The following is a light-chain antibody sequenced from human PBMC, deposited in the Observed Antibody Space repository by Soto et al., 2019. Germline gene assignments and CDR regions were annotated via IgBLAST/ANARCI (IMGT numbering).Light chain of an antibody. CDR2: SAT. Sequence: EIVLTQSPGTLSLSPGERATLSCRASQSVSSDYLAWYQQKPGQAPRLLIYSATSRATGIPARFSGSGSGTDFTLTITRLEPEDSAMYYCQQYGSSPRTFGRGTKVEIK. CDR1: QSVSSDY. CDR3: QQYGSSPRT. J-gene: IGKJ4*02. V-gene: IGKV3-20*01.